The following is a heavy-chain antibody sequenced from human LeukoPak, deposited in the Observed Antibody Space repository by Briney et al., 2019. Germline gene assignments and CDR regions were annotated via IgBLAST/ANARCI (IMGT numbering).Heavy chain of an antibody. CDR3: ASERLRFPSRAPFDY. V-gene: IGHV3-30*02. Sequence: PGGSLRLSCAASGFTFSSYGMHWVRQAPGKGLEWVAFIRYDGSNKYYADSVKGRFTISRDNSKNTLYLQMNSLRAEDTAVYYCASERLRFPSRAPFDYWGQGTLVTVSS. CDR1: GFTFSSYG. D-gene: IGHD3-3*01. J-gene: IGHJ4*02. CDR2: IRYDGSNK.